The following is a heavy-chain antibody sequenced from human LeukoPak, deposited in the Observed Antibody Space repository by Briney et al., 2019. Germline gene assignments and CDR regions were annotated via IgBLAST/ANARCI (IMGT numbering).Heavy chain of an antibody. CDR2: IYYSGST. D-gene: IGHD3-3*01. V-gene: IGHV4-59*06. J-gene: IGHJ3*02. Sequence: SETLSLTCTVSGGSISSYYWSWIRQHPGKGLEWIGYIYYSGSTYYNPSLKSRVTISVDTSKNQFSLKLSSVTAADTAVYYCATIGSTYYDFWSGYYDAFDIWGQGTMVTVSS. CDR3: ATIGSTYYDFWSGYYDAFDI. CDR1: GGSISSYY.